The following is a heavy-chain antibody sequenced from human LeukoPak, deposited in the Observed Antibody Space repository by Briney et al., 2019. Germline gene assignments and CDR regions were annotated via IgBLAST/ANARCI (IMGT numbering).Heavy chain of an antibody. D-gene: IGHD6-19*01. CDR1: GYTFTGYY. J-gene: IGHJ5*02. Sequence: ASVKVSCKASGYTFTGYYMHWVRQAPGQGLEWMGRINSNSGGTNYAQKFQGRVTMTRDTSISTAYMELSRLRSDDTAVYYCARYLAYSSGWSYTDWFDPWGQGTLVTVSS. V-gene: IGHV1-2*06. CDR3: ARYLAYSSGWSYTDWFDP. CDR2: INSNSGGT.